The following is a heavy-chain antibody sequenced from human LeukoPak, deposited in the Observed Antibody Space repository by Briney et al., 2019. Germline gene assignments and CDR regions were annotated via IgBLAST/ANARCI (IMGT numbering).Heavy chain of an antibody. CDR3: TGRNYDILTGYPY. D-gene: IGHD3-9*01. CDR1: GFTFGDYA. CDR2: IRSKAYGGTT. J-gene: IGHJ4*02. Sequence: PGRSLRLSCTASGFTFGDYAMSWVRQGPGKGLEWVGFIRSKAYGGTTEYAASVKGRFTISRDDSKSIAYLQMNSLKTEDTAVYYCTGRNYDILTGYPYWGQGTLVTVSS. V-gene: IGHV3-49*04.